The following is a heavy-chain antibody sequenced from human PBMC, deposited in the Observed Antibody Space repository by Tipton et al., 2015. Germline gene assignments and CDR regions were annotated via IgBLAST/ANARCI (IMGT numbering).Heavy chain of an antibody. CDR2: ISGNGDYR. CDR3: ARWLTGYSSGWSGGMDV. J-gene: IGHJ6*02. CDR1: GFPFNGITFNRNA. V-gene: IGHV3-23*01. Sequence: GSLRLSCIVSGFPFNGITFNRNAMTWVRQAPGKGLEWVASISGNGDYRYYADSVKGRFTISRDNAKNSLYLQMNSLRAEDTAVYYCARWLTGYSSGWSGGMDVWGQGTTVTVSS. D-gene: IGHD6-19*01.